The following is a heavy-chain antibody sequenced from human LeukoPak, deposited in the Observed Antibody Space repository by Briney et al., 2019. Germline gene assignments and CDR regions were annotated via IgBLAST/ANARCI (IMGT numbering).Heavy chain of an antibody. V-gene: IGHV3-23*01. Sequence: PGGSLRLSCAASGFTFSSYAMSWVRQAPGKGLEWVSAISGSGGSTYYADSVKGRFTISRDNSKNTLYLQMNSLRAEDTAVYYCAKDGGLVPAAHKYGVFDYWGQGTLVTVSS. D-gene: IGHD2-2*01. CDR1: GFTFSSYA. CDR2: ISGSGGST. J-gene: IGHJ4*02. CDR3: AKDGGLVPAAHKYGVFDY.